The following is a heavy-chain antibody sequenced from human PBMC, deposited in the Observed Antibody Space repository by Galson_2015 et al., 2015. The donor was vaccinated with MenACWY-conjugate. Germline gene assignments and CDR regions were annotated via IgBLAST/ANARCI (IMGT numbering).Heavy chain of an antibody. CDR3: ARDNNRSFDS. CDR1: GFTFNNYW. CDR2: IKADGSFS. J-gene: IGHJ4*02. D-gene: IGHD1/OR15-1a*01. V-gene: IGHV3-74*01. Sequence: SLRLSCAASGFTFNNYWKHWVRQPPGKGLEWISYIKADGSFSNYADSVKGRFTISTDNAKNMVYLQMDGLGDEDTAVYFCARDNNRSFDSWGQGTLVTVSS.